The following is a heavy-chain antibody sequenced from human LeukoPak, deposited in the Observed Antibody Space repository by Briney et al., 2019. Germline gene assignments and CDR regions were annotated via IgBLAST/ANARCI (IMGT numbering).Heavy chain of an antibody. V-gene: IGHV3-13*04. D-gene: IGHD2-15*01. J-gene: IGHJ4*02. CDR3: ARGADTHFDY. CDR2: TGTAGDT. Sequence: PGGSLRLSCAASGFTFSSYWMHWVRQATGKGLEWVSATGTAGDTYYQGSVRGRFTMSRENAKNSLYLQMNSLTAGDTAVYYCARGADTHFDYWGQGILVTVSS. CDR1: GFTFSSYW.